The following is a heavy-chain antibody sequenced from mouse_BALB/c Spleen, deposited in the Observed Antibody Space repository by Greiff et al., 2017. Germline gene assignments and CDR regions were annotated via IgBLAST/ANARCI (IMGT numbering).Heavy chain of an antibody. CDR3: ARGDYYGSSYRAMDY. V-gene: IGHV1-12*01. CDR1: GYTFTSYN. CDR2: IYPGNGDT. D-gene: IGHD1-1*01. J-gene: IGHJ4*01. Sequence: LQQPGAELVKPGASVKMSCTASGYTFTSYNMHWVKQTPGPGLEWIGAIYPGNGDTSYNQKFKGKATLTADKSSSTAYMQLSSLTSEDSAVYYCARGDYYGSSYRAMDYWGQGTSVTVSS.